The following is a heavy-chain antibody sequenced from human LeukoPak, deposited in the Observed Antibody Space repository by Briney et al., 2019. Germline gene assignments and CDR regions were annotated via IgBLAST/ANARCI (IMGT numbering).Heavy chain of an antibody. Sequence: ASVMVSCKASGYTFTSYAMHWIRQAPGQRLEWMGWINTGNGDTKYSQKFQGRVAITRDTSASTTYMELSSLRSEDTAVYYCARDAVEYCPTPMCLLFGYWGQGTLVTVSS. V-gene: IGHV1-3*04. D-gene: IGHD2/OR15-2a*01. J-gene: IGHJ4*02. CDR3: ARDAVEYCPTPMCLLFGY. CDR2: INTGNGDT. CDR1: GYTFTSYA.